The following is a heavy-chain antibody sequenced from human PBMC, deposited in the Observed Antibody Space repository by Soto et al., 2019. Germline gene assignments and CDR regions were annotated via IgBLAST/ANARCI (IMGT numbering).Heavy chain of an antibody. D-gene: IGHD2-15*01. V-gene: IGHV3-30-3*01. J-gene: IGHJ6*02. CDR3: ARAGCDGGTCYTLVGLRYGMDV. CDR2: ISYDGNNK. Sequence: QVQLVESGGGVVQPGRSLRLSCAASGFTFSNYAMYWVRQAPGKGLEGVAVISYDGNNKYYADAVKGRFTISRDNSKYTLYLQMNRLRPEDTAVYYCARAGCDGGTCYTLVGLRYGMDVWGQGTTVTVSS. CDR1: GFTFSNYA.